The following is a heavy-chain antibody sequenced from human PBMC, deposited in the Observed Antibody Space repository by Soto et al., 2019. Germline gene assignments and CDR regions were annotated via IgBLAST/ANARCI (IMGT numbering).Heavy chain of an antibody. Sequence: EVQLLESGGGLVQPGGSLRLSCVGSGFTFSTFAMSWVRQAPGKGLEWVSSIVGTGETTHYADSVKGRFVISRDNSKNTVDLLMNSLRDEDTAIYYCAKDRWRGFYFDHWGQGILVTVSS. J-gene: IGHJ4*02. CDR3: AKDRWRGFYFDH. CDR2: IVGTGETT. V-gene: IGHV3-23*01. CDR1: GFTFSTFA. D-gene: IGHD1-1*01.